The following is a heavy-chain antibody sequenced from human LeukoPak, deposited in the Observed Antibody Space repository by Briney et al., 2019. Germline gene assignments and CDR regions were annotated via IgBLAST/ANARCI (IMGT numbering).Heavy chain of an antibody. V-gene: IGHV3-33*01. J-gene: IGHJ3*02. D-gene: IGHD4-23*01. CDR2: IWYDGSNK. Sequence: GGSLRLSCAASGFTFSSYGMHWVRQAPGKGLEWVAVIWYDGSNKYYADSVKGRFTISRDNSKNTLYLQMNSLRAEDTAVYYCASYGGSVGHAFEIWGQGTMVTVSS. CDR3: ASYGGSVGHAFEI. CDR1: GFTFSSYG.